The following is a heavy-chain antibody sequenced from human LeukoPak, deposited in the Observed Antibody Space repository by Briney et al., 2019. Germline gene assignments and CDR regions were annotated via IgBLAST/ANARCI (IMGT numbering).Heavy chain of an antibody. CDR3: ATCSGGSCYSYY. CDR2: INHNGNVN. J-gene: IGHJ4*02. D-gene: IGHD2-15*01. CDR1: GFTFSSYW. V-gene: IGHV3-7*03. Sequence: GGSLRPSCAASGFTFSSYWMNWARQAPGKGLEWVASINHNGNVNYYVDSVKGRFTISRDNAKNSLYLQMNSLRAEDTAVYYCATCSGGSCYSYYWGQGTLVTVSS.